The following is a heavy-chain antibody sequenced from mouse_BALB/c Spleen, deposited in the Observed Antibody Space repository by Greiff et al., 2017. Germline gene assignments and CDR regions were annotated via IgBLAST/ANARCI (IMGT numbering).Heavy chain of an antibody. J-gene: IGHJ3*01. D-gene: IGHD1-1*01. CDR1: GYTFTSYW. CDR2: IFPGTGTT. CDR3: ARRAYGSSSWFAY. V-gene: IGHV1S132*01. Sequence: QVQLQQSGAELVKPGASVKLSCKTSGYTFTSYWIQWVKQRPGQGLGWIGEIFPGTGTTYYNEKFKGKATLTIDTSSNTAYMQLSSLTSEDSAVYFCARRAYGSSSWFAYWGQGTLVTVSA.